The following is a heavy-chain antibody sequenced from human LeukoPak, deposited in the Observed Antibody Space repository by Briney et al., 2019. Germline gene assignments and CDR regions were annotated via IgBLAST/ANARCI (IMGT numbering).Heavy chain of an antibody. CDR1: GFAFSSYG. V-gene: IGHV3-23*01. Sequence: GGSLRLSCAASGFAFSSYGMSWVRQAPGKGLEWVSAISGSGGSTYYADSVKGRFTISRDNSKNTLYLQMNSLRAEDTAVYYCAKDPLVRFGELLWGDYWGQGTLVTVSS. CDR2: ISGSGGST. J-gene: IGHJ4*02. CDR3: AKDPLVRFGELLWGDY. D-gene: IGHD3-10*01.